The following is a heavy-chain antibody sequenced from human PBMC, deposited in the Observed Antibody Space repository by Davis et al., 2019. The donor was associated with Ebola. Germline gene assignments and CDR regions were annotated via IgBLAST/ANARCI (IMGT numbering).Heavy chain of an antibody. J-gene: IGHJ4*02. CDR3: ARDGYDFWSGYSGLDY. Sequence: SVKVSCKASGYTFTSYGISWVRQAPGQGLEWMGWISAYNGNTNYAQKLQGRVTMTTDTSTSTAYMELRSLRYDDTAVYYCARDGYDFWSGYSGLDYWGQGTLVTVSS. D-gene: IGHD3-3*01. V-gene: IGHV1-18*01. CDR2: ISAYNGNT. CDR1: GYTFTSYG.